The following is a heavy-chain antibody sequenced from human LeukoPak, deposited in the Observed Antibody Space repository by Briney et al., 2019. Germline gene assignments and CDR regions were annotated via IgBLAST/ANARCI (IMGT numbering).Heavy chain of an antibody. J-gene: IGHJ4*02. CDR2: IYYSGST. D-gene: IGHD4-23*01. CDR3: VGEDYGGYRFDY. V-gene: IGHV4-61*10. Sequence: SETLSLTCTVSGGSISSGTYYWSWIRQPAGKGLEWLGYIYYSGSTIYNLSLKSRLTISLDTSKNQFSLRLGSVTAADTAVYYCVGEDYGGYRFDYWGQGTLVTVSS. CDR1: GGSISSGTYY.